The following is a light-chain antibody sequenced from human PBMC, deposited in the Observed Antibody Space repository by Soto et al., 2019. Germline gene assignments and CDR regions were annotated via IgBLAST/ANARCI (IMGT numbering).Light chain of an antibody. CDR1: QSVSSN. V-gene: IGKV3-15*01. Sequence: EIVMTQSPATLSVSPGERATLSCRASQSVSSNLAWYQQKPDQAPRLLIDGASTRATGIPARFSGSGSGTEFTRPITSLQSAYFAENYCQHDNNLPPLTFGGGTKVEIK. CDR3: QHDNNLPPLT. CDR2: GAS. J-gene: IGKJ4*01.